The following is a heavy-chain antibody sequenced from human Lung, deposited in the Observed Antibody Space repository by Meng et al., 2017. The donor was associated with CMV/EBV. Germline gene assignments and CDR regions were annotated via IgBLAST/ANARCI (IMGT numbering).Heavy chain of an antibody. Sequence: GGSLRLXCAASGFTFSSYWMSWVRQAPGKGLEWVANIKQDGSEKYYVDSVKGRFTISRDNAKNSLYLQMNSLRAEDTAVYYCARVRYSKGMGYYYGMDVWGQGNXVNGSS. V-gene: IGHV3-7*01. CDR1: GFTFSSYW. CDR2: IKQDGSEK. D-gene: IGHD3-16*02. CDR3: ARVRYSKGMGYYYGMDV. J-gene: IGHJ6*01.